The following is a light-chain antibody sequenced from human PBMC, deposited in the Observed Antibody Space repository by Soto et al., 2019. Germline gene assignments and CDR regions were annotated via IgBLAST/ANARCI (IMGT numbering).Light chain of an antibody. V-gene: IGKV3-20*01. Sequence: EFVLTQSPGTLSLSPGERATLSCRASQSVGSNSLAWYQQKPGQAPRILIYGASTRATGIPDRFSGSGSGRDFTLNISRLEPEDFAVYYCQQYGSSPPLTFGGGTKVEIK. J-gene: IGKJ4*01. CDR2: GAS. CDR1: QSVGSNS. CDR3: QQYGSSPPLT.